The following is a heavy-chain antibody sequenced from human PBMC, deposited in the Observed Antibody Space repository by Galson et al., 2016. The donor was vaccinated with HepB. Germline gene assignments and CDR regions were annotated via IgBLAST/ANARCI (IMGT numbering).Heavy chain of an antibody. Sequence: SVKVSCKASGYTFNAYYIYWVRQAPGQGLEWMGWINPNSGGTNYAQKFQGRVTMTRDTSISTAYMELSRLRSDDTAIYYCARDREAYANYYFYYGLDVWGQRTTVTVSS. J-gene: IGHJ6*02. D-gene: IGHD2-2*01. CDR3: ARDREAYANYYFYYGLDV. CDR1: GYTFNAYY. V-gene: IGHV1-2*02. CDR2: INPNSGGT.